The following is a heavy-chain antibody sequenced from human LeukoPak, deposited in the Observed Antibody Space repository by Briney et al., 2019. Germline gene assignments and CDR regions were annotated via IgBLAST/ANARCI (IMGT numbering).Heavy chain of an antibody. CDR1: GFTFSSYG. CDR2: LRYCGSNK. D-gene: IGHD3-22*01. J-gene: IGHJ4*02. CDR3: AKDRAAGYYYDSTGYFDY. V-gene: IGHV3-30*02. Sequence: GGSLRLSCAASGFTFSSYGMHWVRQAPGKGLEWVAFLRYCGSNKYYADSVKGRFTIYRDNSKNTLYLQMNSLRVEDTAVYYCAKDRAAGYYYDSTGYFDYWGQGTLVTVSS.